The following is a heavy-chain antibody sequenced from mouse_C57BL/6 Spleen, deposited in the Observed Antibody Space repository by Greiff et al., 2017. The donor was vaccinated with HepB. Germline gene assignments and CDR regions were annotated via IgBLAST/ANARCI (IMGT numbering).Heavy chain of an antibody. CDR1: GYTFTSYW. Sequence: VQLQQSGAELVRPGSSVKLSCKASGYTFTSYWMDWVKQRPGQGLEWIGNIYPSDSETHYNQKFKDKATLTVDKSSSTAYMQLSSLTSEDSAVYYCARSANYSAWFAYWGQGTLVTVSA. CDR3: ARSANYSAWFAY. J-gene: IGHJ3*01. V-gene: IGHV1-61*01. D-gene: IGHD1-1*01. CDR2: IYPSDSET.